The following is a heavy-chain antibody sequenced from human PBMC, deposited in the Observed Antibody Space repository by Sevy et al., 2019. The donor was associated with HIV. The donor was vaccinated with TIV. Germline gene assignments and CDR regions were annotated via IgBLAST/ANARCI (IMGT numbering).Heavy chain of an antibody. Sequence: ASVKVSCKASGYTFTSYGISWVRQAPGQGLEWMGWISAYNGNTNYAQKLQGRVTMTTDTSTRTAYMELRSLRSDDTAVYYCARGKGPGDSSGYYGLDYWGQGTLVTVSS. CDR1: GYTFTSYG. CDR3: ARGKGPGDSSGYYGLDY. V-gene: IGHV1-18*01. CDR2: ISAYNGNT. D-gene: IGHD3-22*01. J-gene: IGHJ4*02.